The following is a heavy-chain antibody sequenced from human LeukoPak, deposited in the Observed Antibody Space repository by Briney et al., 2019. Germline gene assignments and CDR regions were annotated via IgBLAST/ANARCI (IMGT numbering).Heavy chain of an antibody. J-gene: IGHJ4*02. V-gene: IGHV1-2*02. D-gene: IGHD3-22*01. CDR1: GYTFTGYY. Sequence: ASVKVSCKASGYTFTGYYMHWVRQAPGQGLEWMGWTNPNSGGTNYAQKFRGRVTMTRDTSISTAYMELSRLRSDDTAVYYCARDESVRADGYQSYRGQGTLVTVSS. CDR2: TNPNSGGT. CDR3: ARDESVRADGYQSY.